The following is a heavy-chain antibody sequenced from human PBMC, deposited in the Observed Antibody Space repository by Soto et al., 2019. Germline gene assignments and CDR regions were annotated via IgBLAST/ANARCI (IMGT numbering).Heavy chain of an antibody. D-gene: IGHD6-13*01. CDR3: ARYNAASGTYYFDF. J-gene: IGHJ4*02. CDR1: GDSISSSSYY. V-gene: IGHV4-39*07. CDR2: IYYSGST. Sequence: SETLSLTCTVSGDSISSSSYYWGWIRQPPGKGLEWIGSIYYSGSTYYNPSLKSRVTISVDTSKNQFSLKLTSVTAADTAVYYCARYNAASGTYYFDFWGQGALVTSPQ.